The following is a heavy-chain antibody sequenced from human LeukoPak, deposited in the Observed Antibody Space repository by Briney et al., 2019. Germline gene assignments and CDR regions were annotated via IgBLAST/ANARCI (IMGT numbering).Heavy chain of an antibody. CDR3: ARYSSSVRARDY. V-gene: IGHV4-39*01. J-gene: IGHJ4*02. CDR1: GGSISSSSYY. Sequence: SETLSLTCTVSGGSISSSSYYWGWIRQPPGKGLEWIGSIYYSGSTYYNPSLKSRVTISVDTSKNQFSLKLSSVTAADTAVYYCARYSSSVRARDYWGQGTLVTVSS. D-gene: IGHD6-6*01. CDR2: IYYSGST.